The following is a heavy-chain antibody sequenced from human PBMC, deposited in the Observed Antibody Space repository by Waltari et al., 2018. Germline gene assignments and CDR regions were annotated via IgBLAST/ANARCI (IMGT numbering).Heavy chain of an antibody. CDR3: ARVYSRYSSSSDY. CDR1: GYTFTGYY. D-gene: IGHD6-6*01. CDR2: INPNRGGT. Sequence: QVQLVQSGAEVKKPGASVKVSCKASGYTFTGYYMHWVRQAPGQGLEWRGRINPNRGGTNYAQNVQGRVTMTRDTSISTAYMELSRLRSDDTAVYYCARVYSRYSSSSDYWGQGTLVTVSS. J-gene: IGHJ4*02. V-gene: IGHV1-2*06.